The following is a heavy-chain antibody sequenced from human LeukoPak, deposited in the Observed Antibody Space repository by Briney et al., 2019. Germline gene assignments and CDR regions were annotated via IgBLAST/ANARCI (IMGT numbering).Heavy chain of an antibody. CDR1: GFTFSNYA. D-gene: IGHD4-17*01. J-gene: IGHJ4*02. V-gene: IGHV3-23*01. Sequence: GGSLRLSCAVSGFTFSNYAMVWVRQAPGKGLDWVSSISAGGGVTSNADSVKGRFTISRDNSKNTLYLQMNSLRAEDTAMYYCAKAARTTVTYSFDSWGQGTLVIVSS. CDR3: AKAARTTVTYSFDS. CDR2: ISAGGGVT.